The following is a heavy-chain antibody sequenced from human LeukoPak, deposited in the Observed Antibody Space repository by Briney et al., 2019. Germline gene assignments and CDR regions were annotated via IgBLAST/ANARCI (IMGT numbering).Heavy chain of an antibody. CDR3: AKAQTGTTSKYYFDY. D-gene: IGHD1-7*01. Sequence: HPGGSLRLSCAASGFTFSSYAMSWVRQAPGKGLEWVSAISGSGGSTYYADSVKGRFTISRDNSKNTLYLQMNSLRAEDTAVYYCAKAQTGTTSKYYFDYWGQGTLVTVSS. J-gene: IGHJ4*02. CDR1: GFTFSSYA. V-gene: IGHV3-23*01. CDR2: ISGSGGST.